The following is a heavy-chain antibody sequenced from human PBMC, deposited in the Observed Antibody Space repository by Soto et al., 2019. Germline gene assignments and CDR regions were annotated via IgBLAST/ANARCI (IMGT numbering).Heavy chain of an antibody. CDR2: IYWDDDK. CDR3: AHSRCGGDCLQSYSSHYYYGMDV. CDR1: GFSLSTGGVG. V-gene: IGHV2-5*02. Sequence: QITLKESGPALVKPTQTLTLTYTISGFSLSTGGVGVGWIRQPPGKALEWLALIYWDDDKRYSPSLRSRLTITKDTSKNQVVLTMTNIDPVDTATYYCAHSRCGGDCLQSYSSHYYYGMDVWGQGTTVTVSS. D-gene: IGHD2-21*02. J-gene: IGHJ6*02.